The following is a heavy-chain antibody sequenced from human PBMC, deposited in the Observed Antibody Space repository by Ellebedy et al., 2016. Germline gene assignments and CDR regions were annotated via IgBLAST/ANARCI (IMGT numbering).Heavy chain of an antibody. V-gene: IGHV3-7*01. CDR3: VRDSGDCFNGICYDGLDF. D-gene: IGHD2-8*01. Sequence: GESLKISCAASGFTFSSYWMSWVRQVPGKGLEWVANIKQDGSEKYYVDSVKGRFTISRDNAKNLLYLQMNSLRVEDTAIYYCVRDSGDCFNGICYDGLDFWGQGTLVTVSS. CDR2: IKQDGSEK. CDR1: GFTFSSYW. J-gene: IGHJ3*01.